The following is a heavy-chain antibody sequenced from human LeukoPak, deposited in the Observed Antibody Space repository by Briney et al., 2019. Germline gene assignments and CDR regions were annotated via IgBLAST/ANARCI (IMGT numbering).Heavy chain of an antibody. Sequence: GGSLRLSCGASGFTFSSYAMSWVRQAPGKGLEWVSAISGSGGSTYYADSVKGRFTISRDNSKNTLYLQMNSLRAEDTAVYYCAKDRHMVRGVINYWGQGTLVTVSS. V-gene: IGHV3-23*01. CDR2: ISGSGGST. CDR3: AKDRHMVRGVINY. J-gene: IGHJ4*02. D-gene: IGHD3-10*01. CDR1: GFTFSSYA.